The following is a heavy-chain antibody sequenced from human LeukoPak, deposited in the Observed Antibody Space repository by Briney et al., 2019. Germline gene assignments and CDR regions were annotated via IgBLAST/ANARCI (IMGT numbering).Heavy chain of an antibody. CDR3: AKLGGGGMTTVTPSDY. V-gene: IGHV3-30*18. D-gene: IGHD4-17*01. J-gene: IGHJ4*02. CDR2: ISYDGRNK. Sequence: PGRSLRLSCAASGFTFSSYGMHWVRQAPGKGLEWVAVISYDGRNKYYADSVKGRFTISRDNSKNTLYLQMNSLRAEDTAVYYCAKLGGGGMTTVTPSDYWGQGTLVTVSS. CDR1: GFTFSSYG.